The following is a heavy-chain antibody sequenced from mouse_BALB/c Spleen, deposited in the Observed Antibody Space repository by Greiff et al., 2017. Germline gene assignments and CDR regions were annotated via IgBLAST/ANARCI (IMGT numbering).Heavy chain of an antibody. D-gene: IGHD1-1*01. V-gene: IGHV2-9*02. CDR3: AREGATGGYFDV. CDR2: IWAGGST. Sequence: VLLAESGPGLVAPSQSLSITCTVSGFSLTSYGVHWVRQPPGKGLEWLGVIWAGGSTNYNSALMSRLSISKDNSKSQVFLKMNSLQTDDTAMYYCAREGATGGYFDVWGAGTTVTVSS. CDR1: GFSLTSYG. J-gene: IGHJ1*01.